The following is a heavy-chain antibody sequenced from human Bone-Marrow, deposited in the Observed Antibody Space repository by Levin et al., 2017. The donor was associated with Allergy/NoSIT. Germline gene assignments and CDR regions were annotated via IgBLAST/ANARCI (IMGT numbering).Heavy chain of an antibody. CDR1: GGTFSSYA. D-gene: IGHD6-13*01. CDR2: IIPIFGTA. CDR3: ARPIAAAGTPTTYDYGMDV. Sequence: SVKVSCKASGGTFSSYAISWVRQAPGQGLEWMGGIIPIFGTANYAQKFQGRVTITADESTSTAYMELSSLRSEDTAVYYCARPIAAAGTPTTYDYGMDVWGQGTTVTVSS. J-gene: IGHJ6*02. V-gene: IGHV1-69*13.